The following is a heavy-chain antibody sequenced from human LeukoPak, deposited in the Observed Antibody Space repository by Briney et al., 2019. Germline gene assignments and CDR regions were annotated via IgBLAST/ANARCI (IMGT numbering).Heavy chain of an antibody. CDR1: GFTFNTYA. D-gene: IGHD3-3*02. V-gene: IGHV3-30*02. CDR3: STERSSEHIF. Sequence: PGGSLRLSCAASGFTFNTYAMTWVRQAPGKGLEWVAFIWNDGDNKYYADSVKGRFTISRDNSKNTLSLQMNSLSAEDTAVYYCSTERSSEHIFWGQGTLVTVSS. J-gene: IGHJ4*02. CDR2: IWNDGDNK.